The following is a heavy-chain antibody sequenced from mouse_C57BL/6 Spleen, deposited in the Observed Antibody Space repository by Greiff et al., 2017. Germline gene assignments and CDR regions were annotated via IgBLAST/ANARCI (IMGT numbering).Heavy chain of an antibody. CDR1: GFSLTSYG. CDR3: ASPGGALYYAMDY. V-gene: IGHV2-2*01. Sequence: QVQLQQSGPGLVQPSQSLSITCTVSGFSLTSYGVHWVRQSPGKGLEWLGVIWSGGSTDYNAAFISRLSISKDNSKSQVFFKMNSLQADDTAIYYCASPGGALYYAMDYWGQGTSVTVSS. CDR2: IWSGGST. J-gene: IGHJ4*01. D-gene: IGHD3-1*01.